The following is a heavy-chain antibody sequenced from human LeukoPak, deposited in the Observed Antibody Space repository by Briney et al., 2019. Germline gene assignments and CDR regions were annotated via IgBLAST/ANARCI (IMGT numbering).Heavy chain of an antibody. V-gene: IGHV4-4*07. CDR3: ARVYIAVAGYGLDY. Sequence: PSETLSLTCTVSGGSISGYYWSWIRQPAGKGLEWIGRIYTSGTTHDNPSLKSRVTMSVDTSKNQVSLKVSSVTAADTAVYYCARVYIAVAGYGLDYWGQGTLVTVSS. J-gene: IGHJ4*02. D-gene: IGHD6-19*01. CDR1: GGSISGYY. CDR2: IYTSGTT.